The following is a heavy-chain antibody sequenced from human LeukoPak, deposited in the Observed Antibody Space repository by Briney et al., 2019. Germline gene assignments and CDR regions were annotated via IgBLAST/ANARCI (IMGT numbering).Heavy chain of an antibody. CDR1: GGTFSSYA. Sequence: ASVKVSCEASGGTFSSYAISWVRQAPGQGLEWMGGIILIFGTANYAQKFQGRVTITTDESTSTAYMELSSLRSEDTAVYYCARVPSRYYDILTGYSVPGDWFDPWGQGTLVTVSS. J-gene: IGHJ5*02. CDR2: IILIFGTA. CDR3: ARVPSRYYDILTGYSVPGDWFDP. V-gene: IGHV1-69*05. D-gene: IGHD3-9*01.